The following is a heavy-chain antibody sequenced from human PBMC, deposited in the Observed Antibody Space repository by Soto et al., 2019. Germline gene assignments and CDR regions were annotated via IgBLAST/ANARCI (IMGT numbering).Heavy chain of an antibody. Sequence: GASVKVSCKASGGTFSSYAISWVRQAPGQGLEWMGGIIPIFGTANYAQKFQGRVTITADESTSTAYMELRSLRSDDTAVYYCARDGGVQLWQPYYYYYGMDVWGQGTTVTVSS. CDR3: ARDGGVQLWQPYYYYYGMDV. V-gene: IGHV1-69*13. D-gene: IGHD5-18*01. CDR2: IIPIFGTA. J-gene: IGHJ6*02. CDR1: GGTFSSYA.